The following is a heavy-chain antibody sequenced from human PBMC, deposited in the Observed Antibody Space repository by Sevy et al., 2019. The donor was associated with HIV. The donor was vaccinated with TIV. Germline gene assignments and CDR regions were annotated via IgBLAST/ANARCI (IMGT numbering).Heavy chain of an antibody. V-gene: IGHV3-43*01. CDR1: GFTFDDYT. CDR2: ISWDGGST. CDR3: ASSGWSLYYFDY. J-gene: IGHJ4*02. Sequence: GSLRLSCAASGFTFDDYTMHWVRQAPGKGLEWVSLISWDGGSTYYADSVKGRFTISRDNSKNSLYLQMNSLRTEDTALYYCASSGWSLYYFDYWGQGTLVTASS. D-gene: IGHD6-13*01.